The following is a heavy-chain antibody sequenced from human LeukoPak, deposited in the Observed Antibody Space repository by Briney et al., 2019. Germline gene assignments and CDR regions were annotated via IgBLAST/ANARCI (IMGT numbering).Heavy chain of an antibody. D-gene: IGHD2-21*01. J-gene: IGHJ3*02. CDR3: AKVVHIVVVNDAFDI. V-gene: IGHV3-23*01. CDR1: GFTFSSYA. Sequence: PGGSLRLSCAASGFTFSSYAMSWVRQAPGKGLEWVSAISGSGGSTYYADSVKGRFTISRDNSKNTLYLQMNSLRAEDMAVYYCAKVVHIVVVNDAFDIWGQGTMVTVSS. CDR2: ISGSGGST.